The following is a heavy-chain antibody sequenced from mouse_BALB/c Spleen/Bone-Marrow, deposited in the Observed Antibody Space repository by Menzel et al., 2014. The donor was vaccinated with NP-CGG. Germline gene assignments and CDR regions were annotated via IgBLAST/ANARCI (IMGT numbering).Heavy chain of an antibody. V-gene: IGHV1-4*01. CDR1: GYTFTYYT. CDR3: AREVYGSWFAY. Sequence: LVESGAELARPGASVKMSCKASGYTFTYYTMYWVKQRPGQGLEWIGYINPNSDYTNYNQKFKDKATLTADKSSSAAYMQLSSLTSEDSAVYYCAREVYGSWFAYWGQGTLVTVSA. CDR2: INPNSDYT. J-gene: IGHJ3*01. D-gene: IGHD2-2*01.